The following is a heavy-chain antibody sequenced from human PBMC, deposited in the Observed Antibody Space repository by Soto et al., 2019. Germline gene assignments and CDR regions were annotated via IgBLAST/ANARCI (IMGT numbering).Heavy chain of an antibody. V-gene: IGHV1-3*01. CDR3: ARSIVVVTALDY. Sequence: ASVKVSCKASGYTFSNYAIHWVRQAPGQRLEWMGWINAGNGNTKYSQKFQGRVTITRDTSVSTAYMELSSLRSEDTAVYYCARSIVVVTALDYWGQGTLVTVSS. J-gene: IGHJ4*02. D-gene: IGHD2-21*02. CDR2: INAGNGNT. CDR1: GYTFSNYA.